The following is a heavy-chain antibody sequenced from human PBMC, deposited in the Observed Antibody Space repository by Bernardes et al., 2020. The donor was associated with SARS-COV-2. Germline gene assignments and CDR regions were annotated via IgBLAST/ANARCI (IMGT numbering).Heavy chain of an antibody. D-gene: IGHD5-12*01. Sequence: GGSLRLSCAVSGFTFSSYAMSWVRQAPGKGLEWVSSISGIGRSTYYADSVKGRFTISRDNSKNTLYLQMNRLRADDTAIYYCAGYVFDFWGQGVLVTVSS. J-gene: IGHJ4*02. CDR3: AGYVFDF. V-gene: IGHV3-23*01. CDR2: ISGIGRST. CDR1: GFTFSSYA.